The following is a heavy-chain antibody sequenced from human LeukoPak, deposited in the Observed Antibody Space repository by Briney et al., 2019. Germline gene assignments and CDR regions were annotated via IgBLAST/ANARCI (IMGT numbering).Heavy chain of an antibody. CDR3: ARVQGIRFFDY. V-gene: IGHV1-8*02. D-gene: IGHD2-15*01. CDR1: GYTFTGYY. CDR2: MNPHSGDT. Sequence: GASVKVSCKASGYTFTGYYMHWVRQAPGQGLEWMGWMNPHSGDTVYAQKFQGRVTMTSNASISTAYVELSSLKFEDTAMYYCARVQGIRFFDYWGQGTLVTVSS. J-gene: IGHJ4*02.